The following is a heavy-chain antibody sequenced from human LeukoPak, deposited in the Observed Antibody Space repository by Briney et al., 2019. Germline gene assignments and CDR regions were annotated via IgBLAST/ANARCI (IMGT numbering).Heavy chain of an antibody. V-gene: IGHV5-51*01. CDR1: GYSFTSYW. CDR2: IYPGDSDT. Sequence: GESLKISCKGSGYSFTSYWIGWVRQMPGKGLEWMGIIYPGDSDTRYSPSFQGQVTISADKSISTAYLQWSSLKASDTAMYYCARRRITIFGVDKYYFDYWGQGTLVTVSS. J-gene: IGHJ4*02. CDR3: ARRRITIFGVDKYYFDY. D-gene: IGHD3-3*01.